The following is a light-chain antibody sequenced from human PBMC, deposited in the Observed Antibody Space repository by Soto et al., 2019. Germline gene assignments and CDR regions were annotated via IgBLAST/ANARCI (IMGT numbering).Light chain of an antibody. V-gene: IGLV1-47*01. Sequence: QSVLTQPPSASGTPGQRVTISCSGSSSNIGSNYVYWYQQLPGTAPKLLIYRNNQRPSWVPDRFSGSKSVTSASLAISGLRSEDEADYYCAAWDDSLSGVVFGGGTKLTVL. CDR2: RNN. J-gene: IGLJ2*01. CDR1: SSNIGSNY. CDR3: AAWDDSLSGVV.